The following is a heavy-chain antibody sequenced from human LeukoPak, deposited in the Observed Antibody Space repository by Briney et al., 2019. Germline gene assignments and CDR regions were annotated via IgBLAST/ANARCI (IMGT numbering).Heavy chain of an antibody. CDR1: GYSFTTYW. D-gene: IGHD6-19*01. V-gene: IGHV5-51*01. CDR3: ARLLQGVAGTWGY. CDR2: IYPGDSDT. J-gene: IGHJ4*02. Sequence: GESLKISCKASGYSFTTYWIAWVRQMPGKGLEWMGMIYPGDSDTRYSPSFQGQITISVDKSISIAYLQWSSLKASDTAMYHCARLLQGVAGTWGYWGQGTLVTV.